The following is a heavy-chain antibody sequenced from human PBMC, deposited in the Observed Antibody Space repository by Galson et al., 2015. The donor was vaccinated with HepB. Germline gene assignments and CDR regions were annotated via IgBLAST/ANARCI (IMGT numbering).Heavy chain of an antibody. V-gene: IGHV3-64D*08. CDR1: GFKFGSFA. J-gene: IGHJ4*02. D-gene: IGHD4-11*01. CDR2: ISNNEDTT. Sequence: SLRLSCAASGFKFGSFAMHWVRQTPGKGLKFVSAISNNEDTTYYADSVKGRFTISRDNSKNILYLQMSSLRIEDTGVYYCVKEAPVTSGPVDYWGQGTLVAVSS. CDR3: VKEAPVTSGPVDY.